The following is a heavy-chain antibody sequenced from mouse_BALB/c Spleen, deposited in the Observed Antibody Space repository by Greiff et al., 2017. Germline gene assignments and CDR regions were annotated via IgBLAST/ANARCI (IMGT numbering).Heavy chain of an antibody. Sequence: DVQLQESGPELVKPGASVKISCKASGYSFTGYYMHWVKQSHGKSLEWIGRINPYNGATSYNQNFKDKASLTVDKSTSTAYLELPSLTSEDSAVYYGAGGGKYGFDYGGQGTTLPVSS. CDR1: GYSFTGYY. CDR2: INPYNGAT. D-gene: IGHD1-1*01. V-gene: IGHV1-31*01. CDR3: AGGGKYGFDY. J-gene: IGHJ2*01.